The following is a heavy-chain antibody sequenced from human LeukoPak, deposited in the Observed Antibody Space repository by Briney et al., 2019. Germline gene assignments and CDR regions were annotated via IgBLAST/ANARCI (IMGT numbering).Heavy chain of an antibody. CDR2: LSHAGNT. CDR3: ARHNAPRRVGFDF. D-gene: IGHD2-2*01. V-gene: IGHV4-39*01. CDR1: VDSVRNDFYY. J-gene: IGHJ4*02. Sequence: PPETLSLTCSVSVDSVRNDFYYWGWIRQPPGKGLEWVACLSHAGNTWYNPSLESRLSISVDTSKNQFSLKFSSVTAADTALYWCARHNAPRRVGFDFWGQGILVTVSS.